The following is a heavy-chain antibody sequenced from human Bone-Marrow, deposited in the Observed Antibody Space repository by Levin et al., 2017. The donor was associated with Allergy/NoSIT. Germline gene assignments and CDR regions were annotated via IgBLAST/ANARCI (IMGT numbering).Heavy chain of an antibody. CDR2: INTNTGNP. D-gene: IGHD6-6*01. Sequence: ASVKVSCKASGYTFTSYAMNWVRQAPGQGLEWMGWINTNTGNPTYAQGFTGRFVFSLDTSVSTAYLQICSLKAEDTAVYYCASDTSLYSSSYLSNFYYYYYGMDVWGQGTTVTVSS. CDR1: GYTFTSYA. CDR3: ASDTSLYSSSYLSNFYYYYYGMDV. J-gene: IGHJ6*02. V-gene: IGHV7-4-1*01.